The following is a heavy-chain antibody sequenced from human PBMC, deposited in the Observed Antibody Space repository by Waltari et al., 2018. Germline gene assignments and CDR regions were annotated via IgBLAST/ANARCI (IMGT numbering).Heavy chain of an antibody. CDR1: GFSLSNARMG. V-gene: IGHV2-26*01. CDR2: IFSNDEK. CDR3: ARSFTIGGYCTGGVCYNLFDY. Sequence: QVTLKESGPVLVKPTETLTLTCTVSGFSLSNARMGVSWIRQPPGKAREWLAHIFSNDEKSYSTSLKSRLTISKDTSKSQVVLTMTNMDPVDTATYYCARSFTIGGYCTGGVCYNLFDYWGQGTLVTVSS. J-gene: IGHJ4*02. D-gene: IGHD2-8*02.